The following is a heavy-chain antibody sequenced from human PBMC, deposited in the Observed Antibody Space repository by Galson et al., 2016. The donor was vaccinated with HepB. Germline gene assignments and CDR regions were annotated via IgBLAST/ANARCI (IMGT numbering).Heavy chain of an antibody. CDR3: FRKSVLEWSGYYYYGMDV. CDR1: GDSVSSNSAA. Sequence: CAISGDSVSSNSAAWNWIRQSPSRGLEWLGRTYYRSRWFTDYAVYVKSRITINPDTSKNQFSLQLSSVTPEDTAVYYCFRKSVLEWSGYYYYGMDVWGQGTTVTVSS. CDR2: TYYRSRWFT. J-gene: IGHJ6*02. D-gene: IGHD3-3*01. V-gene: IGHV6-1*01.